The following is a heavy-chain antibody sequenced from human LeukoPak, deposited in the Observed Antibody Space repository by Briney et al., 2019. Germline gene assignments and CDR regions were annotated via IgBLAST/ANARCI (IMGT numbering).Heavy chain of an antibody. V-gene: IGHV1-2*02. D-gene: IGHD6-19*01. CDR2: INPNSGGT. Sequence: GASVKVSCKASGYTFTCYYMHWVRQAPGQGLEWMGWINPNSGGTNYAQKFQGRVTMTRDTSISTAYMELSRLRSDDTAVYYCARIRAVAGRELGYWGQGTLVTVSS. CDR3: ARIRAVAGRELGY. CDR1: GYTFTCYY. J-gene: IGHJ4*02.